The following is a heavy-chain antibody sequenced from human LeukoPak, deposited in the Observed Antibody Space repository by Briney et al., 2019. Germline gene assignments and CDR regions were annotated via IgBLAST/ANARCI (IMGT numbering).Heavy chain of an antibody. Sequence: SVKLSCNAAGATFSSYTISRVREPPGQGLEWMGIIIPSLGIGNYSYTFQVRVTITADKTTSTDYMELRSPRSEDTAVYYCASPGKFRAELARPLDYWGQGTLVTVSS. D-gene: IGHD1-14*01. CDR1: GATFSSYT. J-gene: IGHJ4*02. CDR3: ASPGKFRAELARPLDY. CDR2: IIPSLGIG. V-gene: IGHV1-69*02.